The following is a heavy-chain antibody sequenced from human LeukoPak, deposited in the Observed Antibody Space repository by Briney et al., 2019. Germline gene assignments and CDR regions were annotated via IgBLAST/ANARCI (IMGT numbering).Heavy chain of an antibody. V-gene: IGHV1-8*03. CDR3: ARVPGDYSTLRWFDP. Sequence: GASVKVSCKASGGTFTSYDINWVRQATGQGLEWMGWMNPNSGNTGYAQKFQGRVTITRNTSISTAYMELSSLRSEDTAVYYCARVPGDYSTLRWFDPWGQGTLVTVSS. CDR2: MNPNSGNT. J-gene: IGHJ5*02. CDR1: GGTFTSYD. D-gene: IGHD4-11*01.